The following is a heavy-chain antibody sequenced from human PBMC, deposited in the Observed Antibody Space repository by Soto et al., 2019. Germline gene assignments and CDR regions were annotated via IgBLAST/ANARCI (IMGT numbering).Heavy chain of an antibody. CDR3: ARDSETYYYDSSGYSPSGFDY. V-gene: IGHV4-30-4*01. CDR1: GGSISSGDYY. J-gene: IGHJ4*02. CDR2: IYYSGST. D-gene: IGHD3-22*01. Sequence: SETLSLTCTVSGGSISSGDYYWGWIRQPPGKGLEWIGYIYYSGSTYYNPSLKSRVTISVDTSKNQFSLKLSSVTAADTAAYYCARDSETYYYDSSGYSPSGFDYWGQGTLVTVSS.